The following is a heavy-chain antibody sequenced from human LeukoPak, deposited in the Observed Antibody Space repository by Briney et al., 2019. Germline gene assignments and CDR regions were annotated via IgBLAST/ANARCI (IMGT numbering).Heavy chain of an antibody. J-gene: IGHJ6*03. CDR2: IYYSGST. CDR3: ARVSSSSWGGFYYYYYMDV. V-gene: IGHV4-59*01. D-gene: IGHD6-13*01. CDR1: GGSISSYY. Sequence: PSETLSLTCTVSGGSISSYYWSWIRHPPGKGLEWIGYIYYSGSTNYNPSLKSRVTISVDTSKNQFSLKLSSVTAANTAVYYCARVSSSSWGGFYYYYYMDVWGKGTTVTVSS.